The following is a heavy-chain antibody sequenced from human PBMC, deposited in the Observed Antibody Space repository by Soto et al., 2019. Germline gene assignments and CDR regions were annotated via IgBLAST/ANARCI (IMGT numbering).Heavy chain of an antibody. D-gene: IGHD2-15*01. Sequence: GGSLRLSCAASGFTFSSYSMNWVRQAPGKGLEWGSSISSSSSYIYYADSVKGRFTISRDNAKNSLYLQMNSLRAEDTAVYYCARIYCRGGSCYCSPPNYWGQGTLVTVSA. CDR2: ISSSSSYI. V-gene: IGHV3-21*01. J-gene: IGHJ4*02. CDR1: GFTFSSYS. CDR3: ARIYCRGGSCYCSPPNY.